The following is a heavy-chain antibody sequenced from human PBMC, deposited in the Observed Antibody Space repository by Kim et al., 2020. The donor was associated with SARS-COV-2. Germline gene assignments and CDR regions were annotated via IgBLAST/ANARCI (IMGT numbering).Heavy chain of an antibody. J-gene: IGHJ4*02. Sequence: YYNPTLKSRVTMSVDTSRNHFSLKLNSVTAADSAVYYCARASAVAGRIDYWGQGTLVTVSS. V-gene: IGHV4-39*02. CDR3: ARASAVAGRIDY. D-gene: IGHD6-19*01.